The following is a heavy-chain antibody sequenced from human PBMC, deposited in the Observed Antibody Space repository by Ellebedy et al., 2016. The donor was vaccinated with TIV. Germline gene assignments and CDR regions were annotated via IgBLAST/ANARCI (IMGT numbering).Heavy chain of an antibody. V-gene: IGHV3-74*01. CDR1: GFTFSTYW. D-gene: IGHD4-11*01. CDR2: IRGDGSST. J-gene: IGHJ4*02. Sequence: GESLKISCAASGFTFSTYWMHWVRQAPGKGLLWVSGIRGDGSSTTYADSVKGRFTISRDNAKNTLYLQMNSLRAEDTAVYYCARDGVTTRFSLFDYWGQGTLVTVSS. CDR3: ARDGVTTRFSLFDY.